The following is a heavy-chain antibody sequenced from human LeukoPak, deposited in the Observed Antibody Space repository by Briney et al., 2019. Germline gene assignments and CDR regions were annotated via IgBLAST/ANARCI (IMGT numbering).Heavy chain of an antibody. CDR1: GYTLTELS. CDR2: FDREVGET. Sequence: ASVKVSCKVSGYTLTELSMHWVRQAPGKGLEWMGGFDREVGETIYAQKFQGRVTMTEDTSTDTAYMELSSLRSEDTAVYYCATYYDYGDSNPDYWGQGTLVTVSS. D-gene: IGHD4-17*01. V-gene: IGHV1-24*01. J-gene: IGHJ4*02. CDR3: ATYYDYGDSNPDY.